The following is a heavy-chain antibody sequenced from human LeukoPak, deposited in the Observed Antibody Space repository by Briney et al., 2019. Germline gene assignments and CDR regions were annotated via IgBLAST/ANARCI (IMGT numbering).Heavy chain of an antibody. J-gene: IGHJ5*02. V-gene: IGHV3-23*01. CDR2: ISGSGGST. CDR1: GFTFSDYY. Sequence: GGSLRLSCAASGFTFSDYYMSWIRQAPGKGLEWVSAISGSGGSTYYADSVKGRFTISRDNAKNTLYLQMDSLRAEDTAVYYCAKDRITGTNNWFDPWGQGTLVTVS. CDR3: AKDRITGTNNWFDP. D-gene: IGHD1-7*01.